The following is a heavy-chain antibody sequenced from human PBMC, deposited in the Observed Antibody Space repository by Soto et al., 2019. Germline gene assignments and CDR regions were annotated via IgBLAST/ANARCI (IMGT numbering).Heavy chain of an antibody. J-gene: IGHJ5*02. V-gene: IGHV3-30-3*01. D-gene: IGHD6-13*01. CDR1: GFTFSSYA. CDR3: ARDPLLAGYSSRWYVGWFDP. CDR2: ISYDGSNK. Sequence: QVQLVEAGGGVVQPGRSLRLSCAASGFTFSSYAMHWVRQAPGKVLEWVAVISYDGSNKYYADAVKGRFTISRDNSKNTVYLQMNSLRDEDTAVYYCARDPLLAGYSSRWYVGWFDPWGQGTLVTVSS.